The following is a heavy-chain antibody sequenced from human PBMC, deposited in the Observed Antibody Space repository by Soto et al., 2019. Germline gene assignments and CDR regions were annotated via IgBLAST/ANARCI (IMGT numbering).Heavy chain of an antibody. J-gene: IGHJ4*02. CDR3: VSYRGAFYFDH. Sequence: QVHLRESGPGLVKPSETLSLTCTVSGGSMSSNYWSWIRQSPGKGLEWIGFVYYGGTNYNPSFESRVTMSVDTGKNRFSREVGAGAAADAAVYYCVSYRGAFYFDHWGQGALVTVSS. V-gene: IGHV4-59*01. CDR2: VYYGGT. D-gene: IGHD4-4*01. CDR1: GGSMSSNY.